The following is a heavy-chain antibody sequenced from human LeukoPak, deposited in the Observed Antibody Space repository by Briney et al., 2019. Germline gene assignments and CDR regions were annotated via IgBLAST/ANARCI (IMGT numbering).Heavy chain of an antibody. D-gene: IGHD6-19*01. CDR2: IYYSGST. CDR1: GGSISSSSYY. Sequence: SETLSPTCTVSGGSISSSSYYWGWIRQPPGKGLEWIGSIYYSGSTYYNPSLKSRVTISVDTSKNQFSLKLSSVTAADTAVYYCARHPIAVAVCWFDPWGQGTLVTVSS. CDR3: ARHPIAVAVCWFDP. J-gene: IGHJ5*02. V-gene: IGHV4-39*01.